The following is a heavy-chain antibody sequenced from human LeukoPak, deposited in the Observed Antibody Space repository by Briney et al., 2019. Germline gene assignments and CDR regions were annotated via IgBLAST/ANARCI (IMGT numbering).Heavy chain of an antibody. Sequence: ASVKVSCKASGYTFTGYYMHWVRQAPGQGLEWMGWINPNSGGTNYAQKFQGRVTMTRDTSISTAYMELSRLRSDDTAVYYCARDMAYDILTDYNPPPHYWGQRTLVTVSS. CDR2: INPNSGGT. D-gene: IGHD3-9*01. V-gene: IGHV1-2*02. CDR3: ARDMAYDILTDYNPPPHY. J-gene: IGHJ4*02. CDR1: GYTFTGYY.